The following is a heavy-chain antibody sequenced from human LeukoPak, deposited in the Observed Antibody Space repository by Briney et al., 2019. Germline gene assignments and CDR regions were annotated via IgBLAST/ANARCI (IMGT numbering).Heavy chain of an antibody. D-gene: IGHD6-25*01. CDR2: IYYSGST. CDR3: ARMVAADY. Sequence: SETLSLTCTVSGGSISSYYWSWIRQPPGKGLEWIGYIYYSGSTNYNPSLKSRVTISVDTSKNQFSLKLSSVTAADTAVYYCARMVAADYWGQGTLVTVSS. CDR1: GGSISSYY. J-gene: IGHJ4*02. V-gene: IGHV4-59*01.